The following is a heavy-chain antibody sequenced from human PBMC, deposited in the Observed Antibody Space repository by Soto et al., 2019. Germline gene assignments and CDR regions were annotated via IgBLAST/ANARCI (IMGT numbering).Heavy chain of an antibody. D-gene: IGHD3-16*01. CDR2: IKSKTDGGTT. Sequence: GGSLRLSCAASGFTFSNAWMSWVRQAPGKGLEWVGRIKSKTDGGTTDYAAPVKGRFTISRDDSKNTLYLQMNSLKTEDTAVYYCTTRTGEYYYYYGMDVWGQGTTVTVSS. V-gene: IGHV3-15*01. CDR1: GFTFSNAW. J-gene: IGHJ6*02. CDR3: TTRTGEYYYYYGMDV.